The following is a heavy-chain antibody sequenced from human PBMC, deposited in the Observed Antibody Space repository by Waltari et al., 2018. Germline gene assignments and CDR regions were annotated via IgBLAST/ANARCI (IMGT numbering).Heavy chain of an antibody. CDR3: AKIVTDYNRFDV. Sequence: EVQLVESGGGLAKPGGSLRLSCAASGFTFSSYWMNWVRQAPGKGLEWVSAINTGGDSTYYADSVKGRFTISRDNSKNTLSLQMNSLRAEDTAVYYCAKIVTDYNRFDVWGPGVLVT. V-gene: IGHV3-23*04. J-gene: IGHJ5*02. D-gene: IGHD1-26*01. CDR2: INTGGDST. CDR1: GFTFSSYW.